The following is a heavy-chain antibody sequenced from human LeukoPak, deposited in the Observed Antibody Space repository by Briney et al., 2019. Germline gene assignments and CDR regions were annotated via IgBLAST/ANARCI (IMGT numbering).Heavy chain of an antibody. CDR2: INPSGGST. V-gene: IGHV1-46*01. Sequence: EASVKVSCKASGYTFTSYYMHWVRRAPGQGLEWMGIINPSGGSTSYAQKFQGRVTVTRDTSTSTVYMELSSLRSEDTAVYYCARDGKYSSGWITAFDIWGQGTMVTVSS. CDR1: GYTFTSYY. D-gene: IGHD6-19*01. J-gene: IGHJ3*02. CDR3: ARDGKYSSGWITAFDI.